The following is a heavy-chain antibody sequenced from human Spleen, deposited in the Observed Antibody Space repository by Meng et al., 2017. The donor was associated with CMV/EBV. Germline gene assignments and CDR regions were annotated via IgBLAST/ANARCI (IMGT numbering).Heavy chain of an antibody. J-gene: IGHJ4*02. CDR2: IYFTGST. Sequence: TVSGGSISSGGYYWSWIRQHPGKGLEWIAYIYFTGSTSYNPSLKSRVSISLDTSKNQFSLKLTSVTAADTAVYYCARDIVGTTYFDHWGQGTLVTVSS. D-gene: IGHD1-26*01. CDR3: ARDIVGTTYFDH. CDR1: GGSISSGGYY. V-gene: IGHV4-31*02.